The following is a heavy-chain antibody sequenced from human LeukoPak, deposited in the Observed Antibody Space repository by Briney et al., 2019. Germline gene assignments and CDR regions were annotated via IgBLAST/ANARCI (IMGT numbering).Heavy chain of an antibody. CDR3: ARIRIVGATVDY. V-gene: IGHV4-38-2*01. CDR1: GYSISSGYY. J-gene: IGHJ4*02. CDR2: IYHSGST. D-gene: IGHD1-26*01. Sequence: SETLSLTCAVSGYSISSGYYWGWIRRPPGKGLEWIGSIYHSGSTYYNPSLKSRVTISVDTSKNQFSLKLSSVTAADTAVYYCARIRIVGATVDYWGQGTLVTVSS.